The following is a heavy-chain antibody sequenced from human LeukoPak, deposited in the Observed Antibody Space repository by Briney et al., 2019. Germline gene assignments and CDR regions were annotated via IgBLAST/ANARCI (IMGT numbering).Heavy chain of an antibody. D-gene: IGHD6-13*01. CDR3: APSYSSSWYHALGSFDP. V-gene: IGHV4-39*01. CDR2: IYYSGST. Sequence: SETLSLTCTVSGGSISSSSYYWGWIRQPPGKGLEWIGSIYYSGSTYYNPSLKSRVTISVDTSKNQFSLKLSSVTAADTAVYYCAPSYSSSWYHALGSFDPWGQGTLVTVSS. J-gene: IGHJ5*02. CDR1: GGSISSSSYY.